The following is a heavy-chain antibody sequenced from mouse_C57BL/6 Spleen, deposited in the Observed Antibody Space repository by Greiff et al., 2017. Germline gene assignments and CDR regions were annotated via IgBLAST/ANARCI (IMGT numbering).Heavy chain of an antibody. D-gene: IGHD2-5*01. V-gene: IGHV1-52*01. J-gene: IGHJ4*01. CDR1: GYTFTSYW. CDR3: ARRQVTGAMDY. Sequence: VQLQQPGAELVRPGSSVKLSCKASGYTFTSYWMHWVKQRPIQGLEWIGNIDPSDSETHYNQKFKDKATLTVDKSSSTAYMQLSSLTSEDSAVYYCARRQVTGAMDYWGQGTSVTVSS. CDR2: IDPSDSET.